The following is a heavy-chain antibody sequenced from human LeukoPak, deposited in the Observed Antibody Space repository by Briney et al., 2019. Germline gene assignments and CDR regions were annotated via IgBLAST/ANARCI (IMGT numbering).Heavy chain of an antibody. CDR3: VKTHFDHYYGLDV. J-gene: IGHJ6*02. CDR1: GFTFSSYA. V-gene: IGHV3-64D*09. CDR2: ISSNGGST. Sequence: GGSRRLSCSASGFTFSSYAMRWVRQAPGEGLGYVSAISSNGGSTYYADSVKGRFTISRDNSKNTLYLQMSSLRVDDTAVYYCVKTHFDHYYGLDVWGQGTTVIVSS.